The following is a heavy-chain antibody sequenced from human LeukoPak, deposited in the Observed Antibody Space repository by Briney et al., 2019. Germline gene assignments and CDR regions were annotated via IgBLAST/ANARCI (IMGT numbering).Heavy chain of an antibody. V-gene: IGHV4-4*02. CDR3: ARRKDYYDSSGYPNYYGMDV. J-gene: IGHJ6*02. Sequence: GSLRLSCAASGFIFSDHYMDWVRQPPGKGLEWIGEIYHSGSTNYNPSLKSRVTISVDKSKNQFSLKLSSVTAADTAVYYCARRKDYYDSSGYPNYYGMDVWGQGTTVTVSS. CDR2: IYHSGST. CDR1: GFIFSDHY. D-gene: IGHD3-22*01.